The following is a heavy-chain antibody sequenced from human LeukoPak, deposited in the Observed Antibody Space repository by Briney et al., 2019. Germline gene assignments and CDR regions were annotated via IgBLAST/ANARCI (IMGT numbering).Heavy chain of an antibody. CDR2: IYDNANT. Sequence: PSETLSLTCTVSGDSVTSSYWCWIRQSAGKGLEWIGRIYDNANTNYNPSLKGRVTMSVDTSKNQFSLRLSFVTAADTAVYYCARSGAFDIWGQGTTVAVSS. CDR1: GDSVTSSY. V-gene: IGHV4-4*07. J-gene: IGHJ3*02. CDR3: ARSGAFDI. D-gene: IGHD7-27*01.